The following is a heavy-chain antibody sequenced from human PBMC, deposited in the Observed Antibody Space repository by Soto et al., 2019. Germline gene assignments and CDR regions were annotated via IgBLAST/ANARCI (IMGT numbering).Heavy chain of an antibody. V-gene: IGHV4-61*01. CDR1: GGSVSSGSYY. D-gene: IGHD2-2*01. J-gene: IGHJ6*02. CDR2: IYYSGST. Sequence: PSETLSLTCTVSGGSVSSGSYYWSWIRQPPGKGLEWTGYIYYSGSTNYNPSLKSRVTISVDTSKNQFSLKLSSVTAADTAVYYCARDTPASPYYYYGMDVWGQGTTVTVSS. CDR3: ARDTPASPYYYYGMDV.